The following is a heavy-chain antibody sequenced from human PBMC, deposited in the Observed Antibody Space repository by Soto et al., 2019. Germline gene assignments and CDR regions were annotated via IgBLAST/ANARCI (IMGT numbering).Heavy chain of an antibody. CDR3: AREGGGSCYFDY. V-gene: IGHV3-33*01. J-gene: IGHJ4*02. D-gene: IGHD2-15*01. Sequence: QVQLVESGGGVVQPGRSLRLSCAASGFTFSSYGMHWVRQAPGKGLEWVAVIWYDGSNKYYADSVKGRFTISRDNSKNTLYLQMNSLRAEDTAVYYCAREGGGSCYFDYWGQGTLVTVSS. CDR2: IWYDGSNK. CDR1: GFTFSSYG.